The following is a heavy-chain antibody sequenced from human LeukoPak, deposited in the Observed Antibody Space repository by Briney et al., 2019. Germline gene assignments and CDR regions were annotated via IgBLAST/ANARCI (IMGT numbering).Heavy chain of an antibody. Sequence: ASVKVSCKASGYTFTSYGISWVRQAPGQGLEWMGWISAYNGNTNYAQKLQGTVTMTTDTSTSTAYMELRSLRSDDTAVYYCARDRGYCSGGSCYEDVWGKGTTVTVSS. J-gene: IGHJ6*04. CDR1: GYTFTSYG. CDR3: ARDRGYCSGGSCYEDV. CDR2: ISAYNGNT. V-gene: IGHV1-18*01. D-gene: IGHD2-15*01.